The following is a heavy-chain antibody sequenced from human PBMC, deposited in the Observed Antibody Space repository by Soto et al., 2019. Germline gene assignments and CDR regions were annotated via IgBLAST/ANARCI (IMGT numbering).Heavy chain of an antibody. J-gene: IGHJ4*02. CDR3: ARLGGSGSYTVDY. CDR2: IWYDGSNK. Sequence: QVQLVESGGGVVQPGRSLRLSCAASGFTFRNYGMHWVRQAPGKGLEWVALIWYDGSNKYYADSVKGRFTISRDNSKNTLFLQMNSLRVEDTAVYYCARLGGSGSYTVDYWGQGTLVTVSS. D-gene: IGHD3-10*01. V-gene: IGHV3-33*01. CDR1: GFTFRNYG.